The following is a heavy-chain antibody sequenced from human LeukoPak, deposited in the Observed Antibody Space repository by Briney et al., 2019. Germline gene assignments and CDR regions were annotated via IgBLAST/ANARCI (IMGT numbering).Heavy chain of an antibody. CDR3: ARNSPVRFLEWLFYYYYGMDV. V-gene: IGHV1-8*01. CDR1: GYTFTSYD. CDR2: MNPNSGNT. J-gene: IGHJ6*02. Sequence: GASVKVSCKASGYTFTSYDINWVRQATGQGLEWMGWMNPNSGNTGYAQKFQGRVTMTRNTSISTAYMELSSLRSEDTAVYYCARNSPVRFLEWLFYYYYGMDVWGQGTTVTVSS. D-gene: IGHD3-3*01.